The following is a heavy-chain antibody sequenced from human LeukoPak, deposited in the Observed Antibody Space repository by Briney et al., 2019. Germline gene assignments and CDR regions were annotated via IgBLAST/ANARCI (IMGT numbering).Heavy chain of an antibody. V-gene: IGHV1-24*01. J-gene: IGHJ4*02. Sequence: ASVKVSCKVSGYTLTELSMHWVRQAPGKGLEWMGGFDPEDGETIYAQKFQGRATMTEDTSTDTAYMELSSLRSEDTAVYYCATDIRSSWYGVAILGYWGQGTLVTVSS. CDR1: GYTLTELS. CDR2: FDPEDGET. CDR3: ATDIRSSWYGVAILGY. D-gene: IGHD6-13*01.